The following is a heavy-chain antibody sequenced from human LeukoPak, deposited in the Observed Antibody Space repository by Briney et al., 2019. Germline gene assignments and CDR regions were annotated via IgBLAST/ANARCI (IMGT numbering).Heavy chain of an antibody. CDR3: ARDITMVRGVND. Sequence: GASVKLSCKAFGYTFTGYWMHWVRQAPGQGLEWMGWINPNSGGTNYAQKFQGRVTMTRDTSISTAYMELSRLRSDDTAVYYCARDITMVRGVNDWGQGTLVTVSS. J-gene: IGHJ4*02. CDR2: INPNSGGT. V-gene: IGHV1-2*02. CDR1: GYTFTGYW. D-gene: IGHD3-10*01.